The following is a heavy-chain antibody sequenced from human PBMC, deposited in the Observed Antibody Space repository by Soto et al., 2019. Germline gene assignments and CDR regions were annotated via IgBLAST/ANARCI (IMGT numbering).Heavy chain of an antibody. CDR2: ISSDGGQK. CDR3: AKDYVEGSGYYSTLDTWDI. V-gene: IGHV3-30*18. CDR1: GFTFTSYG. J-gene: IGHJ3*02. D-gene: IGHD3-22*01. Sequence: QAQLAESGGGVVQPGRSLRITCAASGFTFTSYGMHWVRQAPGKGPEWVAIISSDGGQKYYADSVRGRFTISRDNSKSTLNLKMSSVRAEDTAMYYCAKDYVEGSGYYSTLDTWDIWGGGTMVTVSS.